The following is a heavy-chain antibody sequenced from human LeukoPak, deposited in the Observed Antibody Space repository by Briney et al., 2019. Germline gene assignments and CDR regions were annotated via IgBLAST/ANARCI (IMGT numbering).Heavy chain of an antibody. CDR3: ASAAAGILFDY. CDR2: IYYSGST. Sequence: SETLSLTCTVSGGSISSSSYYWGWIRQPPGKGLEWIGSIYYSGSTYYNPSLKSRVTMSVDTSKNQFSLKLSSVTAADTAVYYCASAAAGILFDYWGQGTLVTVSS. D-gene: IGHD6-13*01. J-gene: IGHJ4*02. V-gene: IGHV4-39*07. CDR1: GGSISSSSYY.